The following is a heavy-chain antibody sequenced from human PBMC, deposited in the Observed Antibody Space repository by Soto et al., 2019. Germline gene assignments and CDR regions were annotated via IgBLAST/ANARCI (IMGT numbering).Heavy chain of an antibody. D-gene: IGHD6-19*01. Sequence: SETLSLTCAVYGGSFSGYYWTWIRQPPGKGLEWIGEINHSGSTNYNPSLKSRVAISVDTSKNQFSLNLTSVTAADTAVYYCGPRGAVADPRGYWGQGTLVTVSS. CDR2: INHSGST. CDR3: GPRGAVADPRGY. J-gene: IGHJ4*02. V-gene: IGHV4-34*01. CDR1: GGSFSGYY.